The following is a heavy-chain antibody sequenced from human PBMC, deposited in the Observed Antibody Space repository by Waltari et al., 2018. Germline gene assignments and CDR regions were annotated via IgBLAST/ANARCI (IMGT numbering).Heavy chain of an antibody. V-gene: IGHV4-39*01. D-gene: IGHD2-21*02. Sequence: QLQLQASGPGLVKPSETLSLTCTVSGGSIISSNYYWGWIRQPPGKGLEWIGSIYNSAITYYNPSLKSRVTISVDTSKHQFSLRLSSVTAADTAVYYCARSLGDPDYFDYWGQGTLVTVSS. J-gene: IGHJ4*02. CDR3: ARSLGDPDYFDY. CDR2: IYNSAIT. CDR1: GGSIISSNYY.